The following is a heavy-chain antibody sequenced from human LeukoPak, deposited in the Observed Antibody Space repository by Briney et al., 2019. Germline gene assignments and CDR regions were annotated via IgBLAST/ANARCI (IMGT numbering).Heavy chain of an antibody. J-gene: IGHJ4*02. Sequence: GGSLRLSCAASGFTFNNAWMSWVRQAPGKGLEWVGHIKGEADGGTTHYAAPVKGRFFISRDDSKNTVYLQMNRLRSDDTAVYYCTTDRGITIRPLFDYWGQGTLVTVSS. CDR1: GFTFNNAW. CDR2: IKGEADGGTT. CDR3: TTDRGITIRPLFDY. D-gene: IGHD3-10*01. V-gene: IGHV3-15*01.